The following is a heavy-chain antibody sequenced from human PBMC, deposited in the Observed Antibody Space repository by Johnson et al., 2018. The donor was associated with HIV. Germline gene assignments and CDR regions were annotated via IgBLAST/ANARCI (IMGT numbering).Heavy chain of an antibody. J-gene: IGHJ3*01. CDR2: ISWDGSKS. Sequence: VQLVESGAVVVQPGGSLRLSCAVSGFTFENYAMHWVRQAPGKGLEWVSLISWDGSKSYYADSVQGRFTISRDNRKKSLYLQMNSLRPEDTALYYCAKEVPDKFDVWGQGTMVTVAS. V-gene: IGHV3-43D*04. CDR3: AKEVPDKFDV. CDR1: GFTFENYA.